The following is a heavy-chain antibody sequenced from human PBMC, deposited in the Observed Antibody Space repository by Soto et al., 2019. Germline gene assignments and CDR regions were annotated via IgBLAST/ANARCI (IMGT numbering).Heavy chain of an antibody. J-gene: IGHJ4*02. Sequence: QITLKESGPTLVKPTQTLTLTCTFSGFSLSTRGVGVGWFRQPPGKALEWLALIYWDDDEGYSPSLKSRLTITMDTNKNQVVLKMTNMAPVDTATYYCAQKPRGYSYHFEYWGQGTLVTLSS. D-gene: IGHD5-18*01. CDR1: GFSLSTRGVG. CDR3: AQKPRGYSYHFEY. CDR2: IYWDDDE. V-gene: IGHV2-5*02.